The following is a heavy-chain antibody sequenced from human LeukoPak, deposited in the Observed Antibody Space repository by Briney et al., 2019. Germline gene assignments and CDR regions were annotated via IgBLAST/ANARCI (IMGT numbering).Heavy chain of an antibody. Sequence: GGSLRLSCAASGFTFSGYTMNWVRQAPGKGLEWVAVISYDGSNKYYADSLKGRFTISRNNAKNSLYLHIDSLRAEDTAVYYCARGTRGYYMDVWGKGTTVTVSS. CDR3: ARGTRGYYMDV. CDR2: ISYDGSNK. V-gene: IGHV3-30*04. D-gene: IGHD3-22*01. CDR1: GFTFSGYT. J-gene: IGHJ6*03.